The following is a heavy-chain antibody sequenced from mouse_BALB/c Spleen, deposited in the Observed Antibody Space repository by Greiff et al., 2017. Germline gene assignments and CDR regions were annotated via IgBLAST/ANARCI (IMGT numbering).Heavy chain of an antibody. CDR3: ARQDYGNYVGAMDY. D-gene: IGHD2-1*01. V-gene: IGHV5-6*01. J-gene: IGHJ4*01. Sequence: EVQLQESGGDLVKPGGSLKLSCAASGFTFSSYGMSWVRQTPDKRLEWVATISSGGSYTYYPDSVKGRFTIARDNAKNTLYLQMSSLKSEDTAMYYCARQDYGNYVGAMDYWGQGTSVTVSS. CDR2: ISSGGSYT. CDR1: GFTFSSYG.